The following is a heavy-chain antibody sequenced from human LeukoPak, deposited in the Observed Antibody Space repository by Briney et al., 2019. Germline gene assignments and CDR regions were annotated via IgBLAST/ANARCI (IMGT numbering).Heavy chain of an antibody. Sequence: SETLSLTCTVSGGSITSYYWSWIRQPPGKELEWIGYIYYSGSTNYNPSLKSRVTISVDTSKNQFSLTLSSVTAADTAVYYCARSSRFLDWFDPWGQGTLVTVSS. CDR2: IYYSGST. J-gene: IGHJ5*02. CDR3: ARSSRFLDWFDP. V-gene: IGHV4-59*01. D-gene: IGHD2-2*01. CDR1: GGSITSYY.